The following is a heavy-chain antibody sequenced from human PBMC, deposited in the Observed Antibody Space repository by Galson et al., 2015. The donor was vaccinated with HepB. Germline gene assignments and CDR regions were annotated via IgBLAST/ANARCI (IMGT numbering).Heavy chain of an antibody. CDR2: IYYSGST. CDR1: GGSISSGSYC. Sequence: SETLSLTCIVSGGSISSGSYCWGWIRQPPGKGLEWIGSIYYSGSTYYNPSLKSRVTISVDTSKNQFSLRLSSVTAADTAVYYCARRGDYSGSYWGAKWYFDYWGQGTLVTVSS. J-gene: IGHJ4*02. CDR3: ARRGDYSGSYWGAKWYFDY. V-gene: IGHV4-39*01. D-gene: IGHD1-26*01.